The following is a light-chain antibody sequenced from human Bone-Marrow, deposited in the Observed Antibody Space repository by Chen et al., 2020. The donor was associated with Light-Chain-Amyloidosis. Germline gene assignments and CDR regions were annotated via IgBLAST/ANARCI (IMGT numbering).Light chain of an antibody. CDR2: DDS. CDR3: QVWDRSSDRPV. Sequence: SYVLTQPSSVSGAPGQTATIACGGNNIGSTSVHWYQKTAGQAPLLVVYDDSDRPSGIPERLSGSNSGNTATLTISRVEAGDEADYYCQVWDRSSDRPVFGGGTKLTVL. CDR1: NIGSTS. J-gene: IGLJ3*02. V-gene: IGLV3-21*02.